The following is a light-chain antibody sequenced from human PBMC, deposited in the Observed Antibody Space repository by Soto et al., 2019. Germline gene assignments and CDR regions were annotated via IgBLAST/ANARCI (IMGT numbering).Light chain of an antibody. CDR1: QSVSSSY. CDR3: HQYGSTRLI. J-gene: IGKJ4*01. Sequence: EIVLTQSPGTLSLSPGERATLSCRASQSVSSSYLVWYQQKPGQAPRLLMYGASSRATGIPDRFSGSGSGTDFTLTISRLEAEDVAVYYCHQYGSTRLIFGRWTKVEIK. V-gene: IGKV3-20*01. CDR2: GAS.